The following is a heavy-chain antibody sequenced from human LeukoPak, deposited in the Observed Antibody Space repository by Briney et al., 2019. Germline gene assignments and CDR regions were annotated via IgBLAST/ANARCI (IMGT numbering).Heavy chain of an antibody. D-gene: IGHD3-10*01. J-gene: IGHJ5*02. CDR1: GGSDTSGGFY. CDR3: ARHSGSGSLSRPFDP. Sequence: SETLSLTCSVSGGSDTSGGFYWGWLRQPPGKGPEWIATTYYTGSTYYNPSLNSRVTVSIDTSKNQFSLRLTSVTATDTAVYHCARHSGSGSLSRPFDPWGQGTLVTVSS. V-gene: IGHV4-39*01. CDR2: TYYTGST.